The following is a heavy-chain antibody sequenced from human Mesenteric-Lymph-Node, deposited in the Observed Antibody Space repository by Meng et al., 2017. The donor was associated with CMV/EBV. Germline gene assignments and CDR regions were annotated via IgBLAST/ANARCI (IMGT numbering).Heavy chain of an antibody. V-gene: IGHV1-2*02. CDR2: INPNSGGT. J-gene: IGHJ6*02. D-gene: IGHD2-2*01. CDR3: ARDRSGAHVVVPAASHQYYYGMDV. Sequence: ASVKVSCKASGYTFTGYYMHWARQAPGQGLEWMGWINPNSGGTNYAQKFQGRVTMTRDTSISTAYMELSRLRSDDTAVYYCARDRSGAHVVVPAASHQYYYGMDVWGQGTTVTVSS. CDR1: GYTFTGYY.